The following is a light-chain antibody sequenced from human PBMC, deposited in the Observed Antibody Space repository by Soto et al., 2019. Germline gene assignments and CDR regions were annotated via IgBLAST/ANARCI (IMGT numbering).Light chain of an antibody. CDR2: KAS. CDR3: QQYNSSSPEP. J-gene: IGKJ1*01. Sequence: DIQMTQSPSTLSASVGDRVTITCRASQSISSWLAWYQQKPGKAPKLLIYKASSLESGVPSRFSGSGSGTEFTLTISSLQPDDFATYYCQQYNSSSPEPFGQGTKVDIK. CDR1: QSISSW. V-gene: IGKV1-5*03.